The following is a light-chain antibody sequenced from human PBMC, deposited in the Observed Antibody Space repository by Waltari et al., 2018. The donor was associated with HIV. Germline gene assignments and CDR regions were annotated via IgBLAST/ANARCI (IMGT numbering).Light chain of an antibody. J-gene: IGLJ3*02. Sequence: QLVLTQSPSASASLGASVKLTCTLSSGNSNYDIIWPQQQPDKGPRFLMKLKSDGSHTKGDGIPDRFSGSSSGAERYLTISSLQSEDEADYYCQTWGTGTWVFGGGTEVTVL. CDR3: QTWGTGTWV. V-gene: IGLV4-69*02. CDR1: SGNSNYD. CDR2: LKSDGSH.